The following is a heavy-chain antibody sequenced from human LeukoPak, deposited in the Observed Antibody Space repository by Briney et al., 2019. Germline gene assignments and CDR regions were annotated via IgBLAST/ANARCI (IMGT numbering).Heavy chain of an antibody. CDR1: GGTFSSYA. CDR3: ARARRAVRGVISGYYGMDV. J-gene: IGHJ6*04. Sequence: GSSVKVSCKAPGGTFSSYAISWGRQAPGQGLEWMGGIIPIFGTANYAQKFQGRVTITADKSTSTAYMELSSLRSEDTAVYYCARARRAVRGVISGYYGMDVWGKGTTVTVSS. V-gene: IGHV1-69*06. CDR2: IIPIFGTA. D-gene: IGHD3-10*01.